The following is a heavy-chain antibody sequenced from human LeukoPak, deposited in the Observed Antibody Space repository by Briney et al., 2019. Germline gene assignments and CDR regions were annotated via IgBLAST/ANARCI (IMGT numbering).Heavy chain of an antibody. D-gene: IGHD6-13*01. Sequence: ASVKVSCKASGYTFTSYDINWVRQATGQGLEWIGWMNPNSGNTGYAQKFQGRVTMTRNTSISTAYMELTSLRSEDTAVYYCARPLLGGSSWTNWFDPWGQGTLVTVSS. CDR1: GYTFTSYD. CDR3: ARPLLGGSSWTNWFDP. CDR2: MNPNSGNT. V-gene: IGHV1-8*01. J-gene: IGHJ5*02.